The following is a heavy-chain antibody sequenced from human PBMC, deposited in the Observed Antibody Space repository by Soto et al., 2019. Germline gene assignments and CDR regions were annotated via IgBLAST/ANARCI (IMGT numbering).Heavy chain of an antibody. J-gene: IGHJ4*02. V-gene: IGHV1-18*01. Sequence: QVQLVPSGPEVKNPGASVQVSCKASGYTFTSYDINWVRQAPGQGLEWMGWISVYDGNTNYAQKLQDRVTMTTDTSTSTAYMELRSRRSDDTAVYYCARALGIGDYWGQGTPFTVSS. CDR2: ISVYDGNT. CDR3: ARALGIGDY. D-gene: IGHD7-27*01. CDR1: GYTFTSYD.